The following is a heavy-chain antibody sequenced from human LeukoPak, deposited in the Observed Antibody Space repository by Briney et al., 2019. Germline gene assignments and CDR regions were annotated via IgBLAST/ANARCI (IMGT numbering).Heavy chain of an antibody. CDR2: ISSSSSYI. CDR3: AKNFDSSVFSESGQESVGYFQH. V-gene: IGHV3-21*01. J-gene: IGHJ1*01. D-gene: IGHD3-22*01. Sequence: PGGSLRLSCAAPGFTFSSYSMNWVRQAPGKGLEWVSSISSSSSYIYYADSVKGRFTISRDNAKNSLYLQMNSLRAEDTAVYYCAKNFDSSVFSESGQESVGYFQHWGQGTLVTVSS. CDR1: GFTFSSYS.